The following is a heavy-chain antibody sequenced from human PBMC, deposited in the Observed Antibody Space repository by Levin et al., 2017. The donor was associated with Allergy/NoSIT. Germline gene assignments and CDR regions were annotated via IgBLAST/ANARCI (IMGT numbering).Heavy chain of an antibody. CDR3: AKDRAGEDRYGTGSYPAY. J-gene: IGHJ4*02. CDR2: ISYDGSNK. CDR1: GFTFSSYG. D-gene: IGHD3-10*01. Sequence: GGSLRLSCAASGFTFSSYGIHWVRQAPGKGLEWVATISYDGSNKYYADPVKGRFALSRDNSKNTLSLYMSSLRPEDTAVYSCAKDRAGEDRYGTGSYPAYWGQGTLVTVSS. V-gene: IGHV3-30*18.